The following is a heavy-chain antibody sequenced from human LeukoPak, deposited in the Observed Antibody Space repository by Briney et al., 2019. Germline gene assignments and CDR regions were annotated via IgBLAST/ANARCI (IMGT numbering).Heavy chain of an antibody. CDR3: ASEYSSGFDY. J-gene: IGHJ4*02. CDR1: GDTFTSYF. Sequence: SVKVSCKASGDTFTSYFMHWVRQAPGQGLEWMGGIIPIFGTANYAQKFQGRVTITADESTSTAYMELSSLRSEDTAVYYCASEYSSGFDYWGQGTLVTVSS. D-gene: IGHD6-19*01. V-gene: IGHV1-69*13. CDR2: IIPIFGTA.